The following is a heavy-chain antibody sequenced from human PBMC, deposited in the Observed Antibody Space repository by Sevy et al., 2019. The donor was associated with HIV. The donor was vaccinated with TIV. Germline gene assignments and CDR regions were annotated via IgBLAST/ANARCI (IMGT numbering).Heavy chain of an antibody. CDR2: IYYSGST. V-gene: IGHV4-61*01. J-gene: IGHJ6*02. CDR1: GGSVSSGSYY. Sequence: SETLSLTCTVSGGSVSSGSYYWSWIRQPPGKGLEWIGYIYYSGSTNYNPSLKSRVTISVDTSKNQFSLKLSSVTAAHTAVYYCALAAGRIDYYYYGMDVWGQGTTVSVSS. CDR3: ALAAGRIDYYYYGMDV. D-gene: IGHD6-13*01.